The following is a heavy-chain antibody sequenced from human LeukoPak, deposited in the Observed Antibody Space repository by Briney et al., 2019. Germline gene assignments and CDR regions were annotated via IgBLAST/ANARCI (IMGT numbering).Heavy chain of an antibody. D-gene: IGHD3-22*01. Sequence: SETLSLTCTVSGGSISSYYWSWIWQPAGKGLEWIGRIYTSGSTNYNPSLKSRVTMSVDTSKNQFSLKLSSVTAADTAVYYCARDRPYDSSGSFDPWGQGTLVTVSS. CDR3: ARDRPYDSSGSFDP. V-gene: IGHV4-4*07. J-gene: IGHJ5*02. CDR2: IYTSGST. CDR1: GGSISSYY.